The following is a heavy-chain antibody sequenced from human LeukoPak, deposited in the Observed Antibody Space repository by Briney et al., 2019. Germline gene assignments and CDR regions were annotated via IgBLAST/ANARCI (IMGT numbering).Heavy chain of an antibody. J-gene: IGHJ3*02. D-gene: IGHD3-22*01. Sequence: GGSLRLSCAASGFTFSSYEMNWVRQAPGKGLEWVSYISSSGSTIYYADSVKGRFTISRDNAKNSLYLQMNSLRAEDTAVYYCARETRDSSGYHDAFDIWGQGTMVTVSS. CDR2: ISSSGSTI. CDR1: GFTFSSYE. V-gene: IGHV3-48*03. CDR3: ARETRDSSGYHDAFDI.